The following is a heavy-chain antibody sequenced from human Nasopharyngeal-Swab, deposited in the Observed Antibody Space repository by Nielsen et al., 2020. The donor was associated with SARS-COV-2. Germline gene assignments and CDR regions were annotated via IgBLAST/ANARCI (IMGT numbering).Heavy chain of an antibody. J-gene: IGHJ4*02. CDR3: ARARYWLAASGPFFDY. Sequence: GESLKISCAASGFTFRSYDMHWVRQGTGKGLEWVSAIGNAGDAYYPGSVKGRFTISRENAKNSLCLQMNSLRAEDTAVYYCARARYWLAASGPFFDYWGQGTLVTVSS. V-gene: IGHV3-13*01. CDR1: GFTFRSYD. D-gene: IGHD6-13*01. CDR2: IGNAGDA.